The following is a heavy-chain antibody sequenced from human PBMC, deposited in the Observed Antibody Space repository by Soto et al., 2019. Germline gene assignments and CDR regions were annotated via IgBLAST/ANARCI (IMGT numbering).Heavy chain of an antibody. Sequence: GGSLRLSCAASGFTFSSYSMNWVRQAPGKGLEWVSSISSSSSYIYYADSVKGRFTISRDNAKNSLYLQMNSLRAEDTAVYYCARDPRIVVVPAALKTYYYYYYYMDVWGKGTTVTVSS. V-gene: IGHV3-21*01. CDR2: ISSSSSYI. CDR3: ARDPRIVVVPAALKTYYYYYYYMDV. CDR1: GFTFSSYS. J-gene: IGHJ6*03. D-gene: IGHD2-2*01.